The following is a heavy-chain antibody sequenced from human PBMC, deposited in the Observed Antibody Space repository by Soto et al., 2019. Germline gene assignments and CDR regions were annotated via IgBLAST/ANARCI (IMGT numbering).Heavy chain of an antibody. J-gene: IGHJ4*02. V-gene: IGHV4-59*01. CDR3: ARSVAVPGAHIDY. CDR1: GGSISGSY. Sequence: PSETLSLTCSVSGGSISGSYWSWIRQSPGKGLEWLGYVYYTGSTNYSPSLRSRVSISVDTSKNEFSLRLSSVTAVDTAVYFCARSVAVPGAHIDYWGQGTQVTVSS. D-gene: IGHD6-19*01. CDR2: VYYTGST.